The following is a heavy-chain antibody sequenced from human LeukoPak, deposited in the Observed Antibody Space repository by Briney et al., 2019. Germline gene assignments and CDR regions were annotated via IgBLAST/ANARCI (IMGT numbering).Heavy chain of an antibody. D-gene: IGHD6-13*01. CDR3: AKASYKGIARFDY. V-gene: IGHV3-23*01. Sequence: RPGGSLRLSCAASGFTFSSYWMHWVRQAPGKGLEWVSAISGSGGSTYYADSVKGRFTISRDNSKNTLYLQMNSLRAEDTAVYYCAKASYKGIARFDYWSQGTLVTVSS. CDR2: ISGSGGST. J-gene: IGHJ4*02. CDR1: GFTFSSYW.